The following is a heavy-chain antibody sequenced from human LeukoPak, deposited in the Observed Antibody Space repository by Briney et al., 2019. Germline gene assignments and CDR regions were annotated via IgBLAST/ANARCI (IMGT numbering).Heavy chain of an antibody. CDR1: GYTFTGYY. Sequence: ASVKVSCKASGYTFTGYYVHWVRQAPGQGLEWMGWINPNSGGTNYAQKFQGRVTMTRDTSISTAYMELSRLRSDDTAVYYCARAGGGSFSFDYWGQGTLVTVSS. CDR3: ARAGGGSFSFDY. V-gene: IGHV1-2*02. CDR2: INPNSGGT. J-gene: IGHJ4*02. D-gene: IGHD2-15*01.